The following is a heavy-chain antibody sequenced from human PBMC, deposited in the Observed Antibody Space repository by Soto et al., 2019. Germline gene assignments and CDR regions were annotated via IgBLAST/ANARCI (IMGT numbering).Heavy chain of an antibody. J-gene: IGHJ4*02. CDR1: SGSISTGDYQ. CDR2: IFYTGSA. Sequence: QVQLQESGPGLVKPSQTLSLTCTVSSGSISTGDYQWSWIRQHPGKGLEWIGYIFYTGSASYNPSLKSRVAMSVDASKSQCSLKMTSLTAADTAVYYCARVGGNVIDSWGRGTLVTVSS. CDR3: ARVGGNVIDS. V-gene: IGHV4-31*03.